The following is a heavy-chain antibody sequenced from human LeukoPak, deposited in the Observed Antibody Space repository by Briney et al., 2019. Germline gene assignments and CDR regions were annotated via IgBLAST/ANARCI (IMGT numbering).Heavy chain of an antibody. V-gene: IGHV1-8*01. CDR2: MNTNSGNT. CDR3: ARGRRWLEVVPAAWFDP. J-gene: IGHJ5*02. CDR1: GYTFTSHD. Sequence: GASVKVSRKASGYTFTSHDINWVRQATGQGLEWMGWMNTNSGNTGYAQKFQGRVTMTSNTSISTAYMELNSLRSEDTAVYYCARGRRWLEVVPAAWFDPWGQGTLVTVPS. D-gene: IGHD2-2*01.